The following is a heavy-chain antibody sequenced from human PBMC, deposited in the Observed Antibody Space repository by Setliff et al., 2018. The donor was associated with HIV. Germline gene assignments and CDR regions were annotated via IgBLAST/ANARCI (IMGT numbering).Heavy chain of an antibody. CDR2: ICSSANT. D-gene: IGHD2-15*01. CDR1: GDSISSGDYC. J-gene: IGHJ3*02. Sequence: PSETLSLTCTVSGDSISSGDYCWNWIRQPAGKGLEWIGRICSSANTDYNPSLKSRVTISLYTSDNQFSLKLGSVTAADTAMYYCAREHCSGGSCNGFDIWGQGTMVTVSS. CDR3: AREHCSGGSCNGFDI. V-gene: IGHV4-61*02.